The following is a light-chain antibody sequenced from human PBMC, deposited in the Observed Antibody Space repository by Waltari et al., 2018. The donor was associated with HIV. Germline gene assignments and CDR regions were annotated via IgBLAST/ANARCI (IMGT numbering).Light chain of an antibody. CDR3: SSFTKDFTVI. CDR2: EVD. J-gene: IGLJ2*01. CDR1: DSDFGYGNF. Sequence: SVVTQPASVSGFPGQSVTISCTGTDSDFGYGNFVSWYQQHPGKAPKVILFEVDSRALGVDDRFSGSKSGNTASLTISGLRTEDEANYYCSSFTKDFTVIFGGGTKVTIL. V-gene: IGLV2-14*03.